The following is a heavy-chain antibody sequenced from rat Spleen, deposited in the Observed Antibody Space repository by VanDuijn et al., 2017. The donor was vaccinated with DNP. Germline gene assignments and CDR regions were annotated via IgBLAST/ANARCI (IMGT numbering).Heavy chain of an antibody. D-gene: IGHD1-1*01. V-gene: IGHV5-7*01. J-gene: IGHJ2*01. Sequence: EVQLVESGGGLVQPGRSLKLSCAASGFTFSDYNMAWVRQAPKKGLERVASINYDGSTTSSRDSVKGRFTISRDNAKSTLYLQMDSLRSEDTATYYCARESQYRFEYWGQGVMVTVSS. CDR2: INYDGSTT. CDR3: ARESQYRFEY. CDR1: GFTFSDYN.